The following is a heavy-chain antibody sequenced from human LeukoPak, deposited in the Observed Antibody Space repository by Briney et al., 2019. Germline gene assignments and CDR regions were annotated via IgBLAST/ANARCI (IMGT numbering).Heavy chain of an antibody. CDR1: GFTFSSYA. CDR3: ATYYYGSGSYYKVSFDY. V-gene: IGHV3-23*01. J-gene: IGHJ4*02. D-gene: IGHD3-10*01. CDR2: ISGSGGST. Sequence: GGSLRLSCAASGFTFSSYAMSWVRQAPGKGLEGVSAISGSGGSTYYADSVKGRFTISRDNAKNTLYLQMNSLRAEDTAVYYCATYYYGSGSYYKVSFDYWGQGTLVTVSS.